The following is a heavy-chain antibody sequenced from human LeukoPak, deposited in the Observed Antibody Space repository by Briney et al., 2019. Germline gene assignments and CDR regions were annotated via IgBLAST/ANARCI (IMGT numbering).Heavy chain of an antibody. D-gene: IGHD4-17*01. Sequence: GGSLRLSCAASGFTFSSYSMNWVRQAPGKGLEWVSSISSSSSYIYYAGSVKGRFTISRDNAKNSLYLQMNCLRAEDTAVYYCARAWRKIAHDYGDYAGWGLFDYWGQGTLVTVSS. CDR1: GFTFSSYS. CDR2: ISSSSSYI. CDR3: ARAWRKIAHDYGDYAGWGLFDY. V-gene: IGHV3-21*01. J-gene: IGHJ4*02.